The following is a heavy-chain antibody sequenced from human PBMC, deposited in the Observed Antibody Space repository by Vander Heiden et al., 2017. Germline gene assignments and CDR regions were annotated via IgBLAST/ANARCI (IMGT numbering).Heavy chain of an antibody. J-gene: IGHJ4*02. V-gene: IGHV3-21*01. CDR3: ARGSRGYCGGDCYSGGY. Sequence: EVQLVASGGGLVKPGGSLRLSCAASGFPFSSYSMNWVRQAPGKGLEGVSSISSSRSYIYYADSVKGRFTISRDNAKNSLYLQMNSLRAEDTAVYYCARGSRGYCGGDCYSGGYWGQGTLVTVSS. CDR1: GFPFSSYS. D-gene: IGHD2-21*02. CDR2: ISSSRSYI.